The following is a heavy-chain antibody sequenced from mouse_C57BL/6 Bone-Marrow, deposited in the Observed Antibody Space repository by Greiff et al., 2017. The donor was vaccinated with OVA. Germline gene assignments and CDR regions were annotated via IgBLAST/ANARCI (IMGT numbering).Heavy chain of an antibody. D-gene: IGHD1-1*01. CDR1: GYTFTSYW. Sequence: VQLQQSGAELVKPGASVKMSCKASGYTFTSYWITWVKQRPGQGLEWIGDIYPGSGSTNYNEKFKSKATLTVDKSSSTAYMQLSSLTSEDSAVYYCAIDHYGSPDWYFDVWGTGTTVTVSS. J-gene: IGHJ1*03. V-gene: IGHV1-55*01. CDR3: AIDHYGSPDWYFDV. CDR2: IYPGSGST.